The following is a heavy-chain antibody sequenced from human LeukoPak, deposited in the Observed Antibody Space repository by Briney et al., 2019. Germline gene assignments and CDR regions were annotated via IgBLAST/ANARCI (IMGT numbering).Heavy chain of an antibody. CDR1: GGSITTRSYY. V-gene: IGHV4-39*07. D-gene: IGHD5-12*01. Sequence: SETLSLTCNVSGGSITTRSYYWGWIRRSPGAGLEWIGEINHSGSTNYNPSLKSRVTISVDTSKNQFSLKLSSVTAADTAVYYCARDCRGNDAGFDPWGQGTLVTVSS. J-gene: IGHJ5*02. CDR2: INHSGST. CDR3: ARDCRGNDAGFDP.